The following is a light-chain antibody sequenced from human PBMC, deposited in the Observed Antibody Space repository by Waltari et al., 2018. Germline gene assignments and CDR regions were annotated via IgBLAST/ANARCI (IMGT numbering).Light chain of an antibody. CDR2: KDT. V-gene: IGLV3-25*03. CDR3: QSADASGTYKL. CDR1: ALPRQF. J-gene: IGLJ2*01. Sequence: SSELTQPPSVSVSPGQTARITCSGDALPRQFASWYQQKPGQAPVIVIYKDTGRPSEIPERFSGSSSGKTVTLTISGVQAEDEAYYYCQSADASGTYKLFGGGTKLTVL.